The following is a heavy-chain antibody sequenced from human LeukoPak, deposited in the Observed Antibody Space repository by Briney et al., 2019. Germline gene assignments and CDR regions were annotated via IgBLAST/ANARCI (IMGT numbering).Heavy chain of an antibody. V-gene: IGHV4-59*01. CDR2: IYHSGST. D-gene: IGHD6-19*01. Sequence: SETLSLTCTVSGGSIRSYYWSWIRQPPGKGLEWIGYIYHSGSTNYNPSLNSRVTISVDTSKNQFSLELSSATAADAAVYYCARDLQDVEYSSGWGHWNWFDPWGQGTLVTVSS. J-gene: IGHJ5*02. CDR3: ARDLQDVEYSSGWGHWNWFDP. CDR1: GGSIRSYY.